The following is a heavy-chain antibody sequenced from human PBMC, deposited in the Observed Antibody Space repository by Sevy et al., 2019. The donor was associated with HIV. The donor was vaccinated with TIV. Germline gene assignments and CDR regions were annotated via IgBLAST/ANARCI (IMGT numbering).Heavy chain of an antibody. Sequence: GGSLRLSCAASGFTFEDYALHWVRQVPGKGLEWVSGISWNSGRIGYADSVKGRLTISRDNAKNSLYLQMNSLRAEDTAFYYCAKDSYYDSSGYFDAWGQGTLVTVSS. CDR2: ISWNSGRI. CDR1: GFTFEDYA. V-gene: IGHV3-9*01. CDR3: AKDSYYDSSGYFDA. J-gene: IGHJ4*02. D-gene: IGHD3-22*01.